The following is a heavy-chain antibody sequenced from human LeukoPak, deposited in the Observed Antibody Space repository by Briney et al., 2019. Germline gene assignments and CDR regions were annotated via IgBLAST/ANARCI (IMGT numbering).Heavy chain of an antibody. D-gene: IGHD3-22*01. CDR2: IYHSGST. CDR1: GGSISSSNW. Sequence: SGTLSLTCAVSGGSISSSNWWSWVRQPPGKGLEWIGEIYHSGSTNYNPSLKSRVTISVDKSKNQFSLKLSSVTAADTAVYYCAREGNDSSGYHDYWGQGTLVTVSS. CDR3: AREGNDSSGYHDY. V-gene: IGHV4-4*02. J-gene: IGHJ4*02.